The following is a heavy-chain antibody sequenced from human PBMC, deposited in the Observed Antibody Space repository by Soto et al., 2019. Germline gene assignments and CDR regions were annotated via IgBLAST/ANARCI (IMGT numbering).Heavy chain of an antibody. J-gene: IGHJ4*02. Sequence: EVQLLESGGGLVQPGGSLRLSCAASGFTFSSYAMRWVRQGPGKGLEWVSAISGRGDSTYYADSVKGRFTTSRDNSKNTLYLQMNSLRAEDTAVYYCAKRGSGSYFDYWGQGTLVTVSS. CDR3: AKRGSGSYFDY. D-gene: IGHD3-10*01. CDR1: GFTFSSYA. V-gene: IGHV3-23*01. CDR2: ISGRGDST.